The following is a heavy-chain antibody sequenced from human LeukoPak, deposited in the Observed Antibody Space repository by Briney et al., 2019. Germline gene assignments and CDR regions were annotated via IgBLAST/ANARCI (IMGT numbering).Heavy chain of an antibody. V-gene: IGHV3-30*18. D-gene: IGHD6-19*01. CDR2: ISYDGSNK. J-gene: IGHJ4*02. CDR1: GFTFRSYT. Sequence: VGSLRLSCAASGFTFRSYTMHWGREAPGKRLWWVAVISYDGSNKYYADSVKGRFTISRDNSKNTLYLQMNSLRAEDTAVYYCAKGPGYSSGWLFDYWGQGTLVTVSS. CDR3: AKGPGYSSGWLFDY.